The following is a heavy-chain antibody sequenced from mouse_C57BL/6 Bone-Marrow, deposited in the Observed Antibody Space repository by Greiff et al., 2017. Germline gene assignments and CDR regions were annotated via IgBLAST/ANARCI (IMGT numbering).Heavy chain of an antibody. Sequence: VQLQQSGAELVKPGASVKLSCKASGYTFTSYWMHWVKQRPGQGLEWIGMIHPNSGSTNYNEKFKSKATLTVDKSSSTAYMQLSSLTSEDSAVYYCARRDYGDRHGLAYWGQGTLVTVSA. CDR2: IHPNSGST. J-gene: IGHJ3*01. V-gene: IGHV1-64*01. D-gene: IGHD1-1*01. CDR1: GYTFTSYW. CDR3: ARRDYGDRHGLAY.